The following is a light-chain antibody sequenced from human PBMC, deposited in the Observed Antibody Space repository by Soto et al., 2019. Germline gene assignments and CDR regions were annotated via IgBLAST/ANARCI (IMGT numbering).Light chain of an antibody. J-gene: IGKJ2*01. CDR3: QHSYSTPMYT. CDR2: AAS. V-gene: IGKV1-39*01. CDR1: QSISSY. Sequence: EIQMTQSPSSLSASVGDRVTITCRASQSISSYLNWYQQKPGKAPKLLIYAASSLQSGVPSRFSGSGSGTDFTLTISSLQPEDFATYYCQHSYSTPMYTFGQGTKLEIK.